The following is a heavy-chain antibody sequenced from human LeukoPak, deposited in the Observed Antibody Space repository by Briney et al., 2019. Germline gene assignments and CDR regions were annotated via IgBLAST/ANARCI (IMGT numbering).Heavy chain of an antibody. CDR1: GGSISSSSYY. D-gene: IGHD5-18*01. V-gene: IGHV4-39*01. CDR2: IYYSGST. Sequence: SETLSLTCTVSGGSISSSSYYWGWIRQPPGKGLEWIGSIYYSGSTYYNPSLKSRVTISVDTSKNQFSLKLSSVTAADTAVYYCARTDTRYYYYMDVWGKGTTVTISS. CDR3: ARTDTRYYYYMDV. J-gene: IGHJ6*03.